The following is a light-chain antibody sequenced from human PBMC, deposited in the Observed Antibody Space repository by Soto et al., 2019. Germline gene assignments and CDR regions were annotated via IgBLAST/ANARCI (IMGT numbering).Light chain of an antibody. Sequence: QSALTQPASVSGSPGQSITISCTGTSSDVGGYNYVSWYQQHPGQAPKLMIYDVSNRPSGVSNRFSGSKSGNTAYLTISGLQAEDEAYYYCSSYTSSSTLVFGGGTKLTVL. V-gene: IGLV2-14*01. CDR1: SSDVGGYNY. CDR3: SSYTSSSTLV. CDR2: DVS. J-gene: IGLJ2*01.